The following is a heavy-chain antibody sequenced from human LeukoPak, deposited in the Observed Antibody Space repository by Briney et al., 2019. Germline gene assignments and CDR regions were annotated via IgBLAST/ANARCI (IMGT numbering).Heavy chain of an antibody. CDR3: ARGYYDILNYLIPPSEDAFDI. CDR1: GYTFTSYG. Sequence: VASVKVSCKASGYTFTSYGISWVRQAPGQGLEWMGWISAYNGNTNYAQKLQGRVTMTTDTSTSTAYMELRSLRSDDTAVYYCARGYYDILNYLIPPSEDAFDIWGQGTMVTVSS. J-gene: IGHJ3*02. D-gene: IGHD3-9*01. V-gene: IGHV1-18*01. CDR2: ISAYNGNT.